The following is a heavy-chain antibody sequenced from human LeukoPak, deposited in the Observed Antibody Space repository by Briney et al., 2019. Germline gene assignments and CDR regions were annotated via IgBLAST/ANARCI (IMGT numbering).Heavy chain of an antibody. V-gene: IGHV3-23*01. J-gene: IGHJ4*02. CDR3: AKDPTYHYDSSGYEGFGYFDY. CDR2: ISGSGGST. Sequence: GGSLRLSCVASGFTFNSYGMSWVRQAPGKGLEWVSAISGSGGSTYYADSVKGRFTISRDNSKNTLYVRMNSLRAEDTAVYYCAKDPTYHYDSSGYEGFGYFDYWGQGTLVTVSS. D-gene: IGHD3-22*01. CDR1: GFTFNSYG.